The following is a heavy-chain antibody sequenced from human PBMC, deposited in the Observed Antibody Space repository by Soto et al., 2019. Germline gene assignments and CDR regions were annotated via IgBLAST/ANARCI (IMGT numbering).Heavy chain of an antibody. Sequence: SETLSLTCAVSGGSFTSNNWWTRVRQPPGQGLEWIGEIYRTGSTNYNPSLKSRVTISLDKSEIQFSLKVTSLTAADTAVYYCASRDPGTSVDYWGQGTLVTVS. CDR2: IYRTGST. CDR3: ASRDPGTSVDY. J-gene: IGHJ4*02. CDR1: GGSFTSNNW. D-gene: IGHD1-7*01. V-gene: IGHV4-4*02.